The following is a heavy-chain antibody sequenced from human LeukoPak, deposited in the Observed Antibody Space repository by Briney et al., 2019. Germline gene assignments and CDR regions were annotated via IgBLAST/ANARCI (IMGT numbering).Heavy chain of an antibody. Sequence: ASVKVSCKASGYTFTKYGIIWARLAPGQGLEWMGWINTNTGNPTYAQGFTGRFVFSLDTSVSTAYLQISSLKAEDTAVYYCARVMVRGGHYYYYGMDVWGQGTTVTVSS. J-gene: IGHJ6*02. CDR1: GYTFTKYG. CDR2: INTNTGNP. V-gene: IGHV7-4-1*02. D-gene: IGHD3-10*01. CDR3: ARVMVRGGHYYYYGMDV.